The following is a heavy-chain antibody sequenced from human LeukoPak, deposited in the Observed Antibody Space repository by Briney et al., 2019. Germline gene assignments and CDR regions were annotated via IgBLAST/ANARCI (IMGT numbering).Heavy chain of an antibody. CDR3: ARDLDDYDSSGYLGFDY. D-gene: IGHD3-22*01. V-gene: IGHV4-38-2*02. Sequence: SETPSLTCTVSGYSISSGYYWGWIRQPPGKGLEWIGSIYHSGSTYYNPSLKSRVTISVDTSKNQFSLKLSSVTAADTAVYYCARDLDDYDSSGYLGFDYWGQGTLVTVSS. J-gene: IGHJ4*02. CDR1: GYSISSGYY. CDR2: IYHSGST.